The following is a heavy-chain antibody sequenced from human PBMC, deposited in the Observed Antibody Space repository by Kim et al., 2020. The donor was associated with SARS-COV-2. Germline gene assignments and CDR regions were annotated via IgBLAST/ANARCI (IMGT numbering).Heavy chain of an antibody. J-gene: IGHJ4*02. CDR1: GFNFSNYA. Sequence: GGSLRLSCAASGFNFSNYAMTWVRQPPGKGLEWVSSIGGVGGSETSTWYADSVKGRFTVSRDNSNNTLYLQMSSLTFEDTAVYYCAKARSGSYEAGANYWGQGTLVTVSS. D-gene: IGHD3-16*01. V-gene: IGHV3-23*01. CDR3: AKARSGSYEAGANY. CDR2: IGGVGGSETST.